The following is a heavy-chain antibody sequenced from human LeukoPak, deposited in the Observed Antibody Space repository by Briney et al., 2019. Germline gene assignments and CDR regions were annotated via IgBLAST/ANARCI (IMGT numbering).Heavy chain of an antibody. V-gene: IGHV3-30*18. J-gene: IGHJ4*02. CDR2: ISYDGSNK. D-gene: IGHD3-10*01. Sequence: GGSLRLSCAASGYTFSSYGMHWVRQAPGKGLEWVAVISYDGSNKYYADSVKGRFTISRDNSKNTLYLQMNSLRAEDTAVYYCAKDGSTMGPNQADYWGQGTLVTVSS. CDR3: AKDGSTMGPNQADY. CDR1: GYTFSSYG.